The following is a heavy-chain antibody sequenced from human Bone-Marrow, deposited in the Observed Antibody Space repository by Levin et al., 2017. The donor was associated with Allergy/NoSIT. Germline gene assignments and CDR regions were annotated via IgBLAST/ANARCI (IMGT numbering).Heavy chain of an antibody. V-gene: IGHV3-23*01. CDR2: ISASDGTT. CDR3: AKWFRAQTGDCDY. CDR1: GFTFSSYA. J-gene: IGHJ4*02. Sequence: GGSLRLSCAASGFTFSSYAMSWVRQAPGKGLEWFSTISASDGTTYYTDSVRGRFTISRDNSKNTLYLQMNSLRAEDTAVYYCAKWFRAQTGDCDYWGQGTLVTVSS. D-gene: IGHD7-27*01.